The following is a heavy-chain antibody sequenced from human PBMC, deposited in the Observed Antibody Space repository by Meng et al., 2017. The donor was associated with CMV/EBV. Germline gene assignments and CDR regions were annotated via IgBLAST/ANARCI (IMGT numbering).Heavy chain of an antibody. D-gene: IGHD1-26*01. CDR3: ARLRSGSFRGWFDP. CDR2: INHSGST. Sequence: QGELQQWGAGLLKPSVTLSLTCAVYGGSFSGYYLSWNRQPPGKGLEWIGEINHSGSTNYNPSLKSRVTISVDTSKNQFSLKLSSVTAADTAVYYCARLRSGSFRGWFDPWGQGTLVTVSS. J-gene: IGHJ5*02. V-gene: IGHV4-34*01. CDR1: GGSFSGYY.